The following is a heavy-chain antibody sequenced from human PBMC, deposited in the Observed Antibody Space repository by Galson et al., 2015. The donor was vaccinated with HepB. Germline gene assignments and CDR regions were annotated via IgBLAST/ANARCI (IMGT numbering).Heavy chain of an antibody. CDR1: GYTFTSYA. D-gene: IGHD6-19*01. V-gene: IGHV1-3*01. CDR3: ARALSGWYGT. CDR2: TNAGNT. Sequence: SVKVSCKASGYTFTSYAMHWVRQAPGQRLEWMGWTNAGNTKYSQKFQGRVTITRDTSASTAYMELSSLRSEDTAVYYCARALSGWYGTWGQGTLVTVSS. J-gene: IGHJ4*02.